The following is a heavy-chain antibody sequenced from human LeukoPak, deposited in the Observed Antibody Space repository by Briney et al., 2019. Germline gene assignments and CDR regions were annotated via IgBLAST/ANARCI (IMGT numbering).Heavy chain of an antibody. V-gene: IGHV4-34*01. CDR2: INHSGST. CDR1: GGAFSGYY. CDR3: ARVRTRLNAPGVAFDI. Sequence: PSETLSLTCAVYGGAFSGYYWSWIRQPPGKGLEWIGEINHSGSTNYNPSLKSRVTISVDTSKNQFSLKLSSVTAADTAVYYCARVRTRLNAPGVAFDIWGQGTMVTVSS. J-gene: IGHJ3*02. D-gene: IGHD2-8*01.